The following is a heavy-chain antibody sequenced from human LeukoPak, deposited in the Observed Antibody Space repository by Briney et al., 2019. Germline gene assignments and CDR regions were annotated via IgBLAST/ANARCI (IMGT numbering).Heavy chain of an antibody. V-gene: IGHV3-30-3*01. Sequence: QPGGSLRLSCAASGFIFSDYYMSWIRQAPGKGLEWVAVVSYDGSKKYYADSVKGRFTISRDNSKNTLYLQMNSLRAEDTAVYYCARDIVAAASYWGQGTLVTVSS. CDR1: GFIFSDYY. CDR2: VSYDGSKK. J-gene: IGHJ4*02. D-gene: IGHD6-13*01. CDR3: ARDIVAAASY.